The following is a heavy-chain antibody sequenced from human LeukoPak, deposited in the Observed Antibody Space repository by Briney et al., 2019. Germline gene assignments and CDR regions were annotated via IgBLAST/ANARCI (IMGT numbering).Heavy chain of an antibody. D-gene: IGHD5-24*01. Sequence: ASVKVSCKTSGYTITGHYMHWVRQAPGQGLEYLGWIKADNGATKYTQKFQGRVTLTRDTSISTAYMQMSELTSDDTAVYYCARELQYTREGYAFDMWGQGTMVTVSS. CDR3: ARELQYTREGYAFDM. J-gene: IGHJ3*02. CDR1: GYTITGHY. V-gene: IGHV1-2*02. CDR2: IKADNGAT.